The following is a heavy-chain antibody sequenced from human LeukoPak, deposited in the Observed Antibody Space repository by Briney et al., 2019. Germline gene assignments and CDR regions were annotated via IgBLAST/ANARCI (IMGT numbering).Heavy chain of an antibody. V-gene: IGHV3-48*04. CDR1: GFTFSNYD. J-gene: IGHJ4*02. D-gene: IGHD6-19*01. CDR3: ARITVDSSGWYHFDY. Sequence: PGGSLRLSCVASGFTFSNYDMNWVRQAPGKGLEWISYISSSSTTIYYADSVKGRFTISGDNAKNSLYLQMNSLRAEDTAVYYCARITVDSSGWYHFDYWGQGTLVTVSS. CDR2: ISSSSTTI.